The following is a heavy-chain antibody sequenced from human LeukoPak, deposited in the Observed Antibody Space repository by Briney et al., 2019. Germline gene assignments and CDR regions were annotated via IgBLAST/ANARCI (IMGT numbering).Heavy chain of an antibody. D-gene: IGHD3-22*01. CDR1: GGSISSGDYY. CDR2: IYYSGST. J-gene: IGHJ4*02. CDR3: ARGDEYYYDSSGYYGGFDY. V-gene: IGHV4-30-4*01. Sequence: SETLSLTCTVSGGSISSGDYYWSWIRQPPGKGLEWIVYIYYSGSTYYNPSLKSRVTISVDTSKNQFSLKLSSVTAADTAVYYCARGDEYYYDSSGYYGGFDYWGQGTLVTVSS.